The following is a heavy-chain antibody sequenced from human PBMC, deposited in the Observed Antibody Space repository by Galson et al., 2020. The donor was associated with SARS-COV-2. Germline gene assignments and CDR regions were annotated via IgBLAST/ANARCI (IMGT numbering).Heavy chain of an antibody. J-gene: IGHJ4*02. Sequence: GGSLRLSCAASGFTFSSYAMHWVRQAPGKGLEWVGRIKSKIDGGTIDYAAPVKGRFTISRDDSKNTLSLQMNSLKTEDTAVYYCTSGDDTYWGQGTLVTVSS. V-gene: IGHV3-15*01. CDR1: GFTFSSYA. D-gene: IGHD3-10*01. CDR2: IKSKIDGGTI. CDR3: TSGDDTY.